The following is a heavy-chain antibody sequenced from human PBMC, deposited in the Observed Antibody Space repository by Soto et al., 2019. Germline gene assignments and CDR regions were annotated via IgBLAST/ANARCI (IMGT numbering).Heavy chain of an antibody. J-gene: IGHJ6*02. V-gene: IGHV3-53*01. Sequence: AGGSLRLSCAASGFTVSSNYMSWVRQAPGKGLEWVSVIYSGGSTYYADSVKGRFTISRDNSKNTLYLQMNSLRAEDTAVYYCAREAFTIFGVVYYYYGMDVWGQGTTVTVSS. D-gene: IGHD3-3*01. CDR3: AREAFTIFGVVYYYYGMDV. CDR2: IYSGGST. CDR1: GFTVSSNY.